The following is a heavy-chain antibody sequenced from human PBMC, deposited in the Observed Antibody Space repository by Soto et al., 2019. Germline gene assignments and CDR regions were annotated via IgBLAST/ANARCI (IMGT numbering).Heavy chain of an antibody. CDR3: AREPLCGGRCYDNYFDP. J-gene: IGHJ5*02. D-gene: IGHD2-15*01. CDR1: GYTFTYYP. Sequence: ASVKVSCKASGYTFTYYPIHWVRQAPGQRLEWMGWINIGNGNTASSQRFQDRVTITRETSASTAYMELTSLRSEDTAVYYCAREPLCGGRCYDNYFDPWGQGTLVTVSS. CDR2: INIGNGNT. V-gene: IGHV1-3*04.